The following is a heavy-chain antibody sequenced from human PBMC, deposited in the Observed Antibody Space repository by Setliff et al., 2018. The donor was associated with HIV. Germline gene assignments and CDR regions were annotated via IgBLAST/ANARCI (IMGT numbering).Heavy chain of an antibody. V-gene: IGHV4-34*01. CDR1: GGSFSGYY. CDR3: AIRGSSGWYVGGYFDY. Sequence: SETLSLTCAVYGGSFSGYYWSWIRRPPGKGLEWIGEINHSGSTNYNPSLKSRVTISVDTSKNQFSLKLSSVTAADTAVYYCAIRGSSGWYVGGYFDYWGQGTLVTVSS. D-gene: IGHD6-19*01. J-gene: IGHJ4*02. CDR2: INHSGST.